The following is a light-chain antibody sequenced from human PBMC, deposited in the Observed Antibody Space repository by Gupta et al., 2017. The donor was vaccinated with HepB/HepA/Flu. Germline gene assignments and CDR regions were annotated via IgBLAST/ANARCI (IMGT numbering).Light chain of an antibody. CDR3: NSRDTSANHVV. J-gene: IGLJ2*01. V-gene: IGLV3-19*01. Sequence: SSELTQDPAVSVALGQKVRITCQGDSLRRYYASWYQQKPGQAPVLVIYGKNNRPAGIPDRFSGSSSGNTASLTITGAQAEDEGDYYCNSRDTSANHVVLGGGTKLTVL. CDR1: SLRRYY. CDR2: GKN.